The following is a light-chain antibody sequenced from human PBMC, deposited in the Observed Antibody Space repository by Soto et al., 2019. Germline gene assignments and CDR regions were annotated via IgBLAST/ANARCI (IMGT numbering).Light chain of an antibody. V-gene: IGKV3-20*01. CDR2: GAS. J-gene: IGKJ3*01. Sequence: ESVLTQSPGTLSLSPGERATLSCRASQSVSSSYFAWYQQKPGPAPRLLIYGASSRATGIPDRFSGSGSGTDFTLTISRLEPEDFAVYYCQHYGSSLFTFGPGTKVDIK. CDR1: QSVSSSY. CDR3: QHYGSSLFT.